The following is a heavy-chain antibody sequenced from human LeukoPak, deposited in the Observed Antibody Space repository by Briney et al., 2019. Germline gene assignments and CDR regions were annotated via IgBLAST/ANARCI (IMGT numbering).Heavy chain of an antibody. Sequence: SETLSLTCTVSGGSISSGDYYWSWIRQPPGKGLEWIGYIYYSGSTYYNPSLKSRVTISVDTSKNQFSLKLSSVTAADTAVYYCARQCHGTTLRYYYYYGMDVWGQGTTVTVSS. CDR3: ARQCHGTTLRYYYYYGMDV. J-gene: IGHJ6*02. V-gene: IGHV4-30-4*01. CDR1: GGSISSGDYY. D-gene: IGHD1-7*01. CDR2: IYYSGST.